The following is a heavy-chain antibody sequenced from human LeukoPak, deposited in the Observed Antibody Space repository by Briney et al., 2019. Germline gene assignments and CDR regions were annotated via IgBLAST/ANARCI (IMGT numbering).Heavy chain of an antibody. D-gene: IGHD3-10*01. CDR3: ARDCGSGSYYIWVRAFDI. CDR1: GFTFSSYG. V-gene: IGHV3-30*03. J-gene: IGHJ3*02. CDR2: ISYDGSNK. Sequence: PGGSLRLSCAASGFTFSSYGMHWVRQAPGKGLEWVAVISYDGSNKYYADSVKGRFTISRDNSKNSLYLQMNSLRDEDTAVYYCARDCGSGSYYIWVRAFDIWGQGTMVTVSS.